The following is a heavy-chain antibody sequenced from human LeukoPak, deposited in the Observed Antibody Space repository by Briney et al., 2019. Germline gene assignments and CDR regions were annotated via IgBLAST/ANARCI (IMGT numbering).Heavy chain of an antibody. Sequence: GGSLRLSCAASGFTFSSYWMHWVRQAPGKGLVWVSRINSDGCSTSYADSVKGRFTISRDNAKNTLYLQMNSLRAEDTAVYYCARDWRGIADPFDYWGQGTLVTVSS. CDR2: INSDGCST. J-gene: IGHJ4*02. CDR1: GFTFSSYW. CDR3: ARDWRGIADPFDY. V-gene: IGHV3-74*01. D-gene: IGHD6-13*01.